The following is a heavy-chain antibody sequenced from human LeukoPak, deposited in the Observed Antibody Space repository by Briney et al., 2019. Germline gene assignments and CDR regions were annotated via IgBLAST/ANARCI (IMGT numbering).Heavy chain of an antibody. D-gene: IGHD6-19*01. V-gene: IGHV3-30*09. CDR3: AKSYDNGWYVCDY. Sequence: GGSLRLSCAASGCTFSNFAMNWVRQAPGKGLEWVAFISYDGSIKSYADSVKGRFAVSRDSSKNTLYLQMNSLRPEDTAFYYCAKSYDNGWYVCDYWGQGTLVTVSS. CDR1: GCTFSNFA. CDR2: ISYDGSIK. J-gene: IGHJ4*02.